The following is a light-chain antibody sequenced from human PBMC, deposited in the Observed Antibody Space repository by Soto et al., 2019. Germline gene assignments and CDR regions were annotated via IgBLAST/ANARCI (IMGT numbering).Light chain of an antibody. CDR1: SSDVGGYNY. J-gene: IGLJ3*02. V-gene: IGLV2-14*01. CDR3: SSYTSISTWV. Sequence: QSALTQPASVSGSPGQPITISCTGTSSDVGGYNYVSWYQQHPGKAPKLMIYEVSNRPSGVSNRFSGSKSDNTASLTISGLQAEDEADYYCSSYTSISTWVFGGGTKLTVL. CDR2: EVS.